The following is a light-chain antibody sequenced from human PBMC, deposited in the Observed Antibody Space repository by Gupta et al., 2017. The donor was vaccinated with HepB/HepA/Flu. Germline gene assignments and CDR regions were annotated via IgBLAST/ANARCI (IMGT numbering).Light chain of an antibody. Sequence: DIVLTQSPATLSLSPGERATRSCRASQSVSSYLAWYQQKPGQAPRLLIYDASNRATGIPARFSGSGSGTDFTLTISSLEPEDFAVYYCQQRSNWPLTFGGGTKVEIK. CDR2: DAS. J-gene: IGKJ4*01. CDR3: QQRSNWPLT. V-gene: IGKV3-11*01. CDR1: QSVSSY.